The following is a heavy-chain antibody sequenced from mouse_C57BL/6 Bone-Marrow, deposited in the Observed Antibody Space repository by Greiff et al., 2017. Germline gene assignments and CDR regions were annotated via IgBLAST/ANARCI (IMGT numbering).Heavy chain of an antibody. D-gene: IGHD2-3*01. Sequence: VQLQQPGAELVRPGSSVKLSCKASGYTFTSYRMDWVKQRPGQGLEWIGNIYPSDSETHYNQKFKDKATLTVDKSSSTAYMQLSSLTSEDSAVYYCARKGWLPYAMDYWGQGTSVTVSS. J-gene: IGHJ4*01. CDR1: GYTFTSYR. V-gene: IGHV1-61*01. CDR3: ARKGWLPYAMDY. CDR2: IYPSDSET.